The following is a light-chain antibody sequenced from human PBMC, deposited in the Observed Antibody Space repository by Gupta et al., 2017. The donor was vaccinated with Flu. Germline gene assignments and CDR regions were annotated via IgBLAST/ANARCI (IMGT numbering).Light chain of an antibody. CDR2: RET. Sequence: SVAMEKTARITFGGNNIGVSNGHWKQQKPGRPLVLVISRETKRPSGIPARFSGSNSVTTLTISRAQAGDEDDYYCQVWDSSTVVFGGGTKLTVL. J-gene: IGLJ2*01. CDR1: NIGVSN. CDR3: QVWDSSTVV. V-gene: IGLV3-9*01.